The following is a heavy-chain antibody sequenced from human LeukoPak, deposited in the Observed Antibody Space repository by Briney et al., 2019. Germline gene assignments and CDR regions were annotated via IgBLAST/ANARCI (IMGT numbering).Heavy chain of an antibody. CDR3: ARGSSAGWNQGYYFDY. Sequence: PSETLSLTCTVSGGSISSYYWSWIRQPPGKGLKWIGYIYYSGSTNYNPSLKSRVTISVDTSKNQFSLKLSSVTAADTAVYYCARGSSAGWNQGYYFDYWGQGTLVTVSS. V-gene: IGHV4-59*01. CDR2: IYYSGST. CDR1: GGSISSYY. J-gene: IGHJ4*02. D-gene: IGHD6-6*01.